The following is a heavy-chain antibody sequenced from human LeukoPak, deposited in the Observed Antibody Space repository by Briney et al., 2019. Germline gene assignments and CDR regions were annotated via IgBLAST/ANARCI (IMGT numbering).Heavy chain of an antibody. V-gene: IGHV1-8*01. CDR2: MNPNSGNT. Sequence: ASVKVSCKVSGYTLTELSMHWVRQATGQGLEWMGWMNPNSGNTGYAQKFQGRVTMTRNTSISTAYMELSSLRSEDTAVYYCARGGIMASSSPMDYWGQGTLVTVSS. CDR3: ARGGIMASSSPMDY. D-gene: IGHD6-13*01. J-gene: IGHJ4*02. CDR1: GYTLTELS.